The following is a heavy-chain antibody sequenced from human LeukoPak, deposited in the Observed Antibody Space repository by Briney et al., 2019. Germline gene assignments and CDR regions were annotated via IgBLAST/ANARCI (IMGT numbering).Heavy chain of an antibody. J-gene: IGHJ2*01. CDR3: ARGMYDSSGYYYWYFDL. V-gene: IGHV4-59*01. CDR2: IYYSGST. Sequence: SETLSLTCTVSGGSISSYYWSWIRQPPGKGLEWIGHIYYSGSTNYNPSLKSRVTISVDTSKNQFSLKLSSVTAADTAVYYCARGMYDSSGYYYWYFDLWGRGTLVTVSS. CDR1: GGSISSYY. D-gene: IGHD3-22*01.